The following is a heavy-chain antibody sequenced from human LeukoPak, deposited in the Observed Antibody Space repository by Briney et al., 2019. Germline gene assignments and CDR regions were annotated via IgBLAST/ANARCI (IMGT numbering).Heavy chain of an antibody. CDR3: ATQTVYYYYYGMDV. CDR2: INHSGST. Sequence: PSETLSPTCAVYGGSFSGYYWSWIRQPPGKGLEWIGEINHSGSTNYNPSLKSRATISVDTSKSQFSLKLSSVTAADTAMYYCATQTVYYYYYGMDVWGQGTTVTVSS. V-gene: IGHV4-34*01. J-gene: IGHJ6*02. CDR1: GGSFSGYY. D-gene: IGHD4-17*01.